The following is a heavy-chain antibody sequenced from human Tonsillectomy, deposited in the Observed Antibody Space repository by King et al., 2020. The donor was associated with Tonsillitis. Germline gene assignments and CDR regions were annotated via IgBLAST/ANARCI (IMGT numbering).Heavy chain of an antibody. V-gene: IGHV4-31*03. CDR1: VASISGGSYY. Sequence: VQLQESGPGLVKPSQTLSLTCSVSVASISGGSYYWSCIRQHPGKGLEWIGYIYFSGDTYYNPSLKSRLTISVETSKNQFSLKLTSVTAADTAVYYCGRYEGCVIDPWGQGTLVTVSS. CDR3: GRYEGCVIDP. J-gene: IGHJ5*01. CDR2: IYFSGDT. D-gene: IGHD3-3*01.